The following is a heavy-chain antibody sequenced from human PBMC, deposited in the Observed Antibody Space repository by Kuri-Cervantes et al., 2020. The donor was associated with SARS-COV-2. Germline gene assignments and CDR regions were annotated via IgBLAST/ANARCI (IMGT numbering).Heavy chain of an antibody. Sequence: GGSLRLSCEATGFTSSAYTMNWVRQAPGKGLEWVAVISYDGSNKYYADSVKGRFTISRDNSKNTLYLQMNSLRAEDTAVYYCASEDNIMDYWGQGTLVTVSS. V-gene: IGHV3-30-3*01. J-gene: IGHJ4*02. CDR3: ASEDNIMDY. CDR2: ISYDGSNK. D-gene: IGHD3-16*01. CDR1: GFTSSAYT.